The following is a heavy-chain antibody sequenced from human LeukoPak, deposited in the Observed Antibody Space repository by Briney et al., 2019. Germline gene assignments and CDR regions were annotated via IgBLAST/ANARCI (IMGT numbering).Heavy chain of an antibody. CDR1: GDSVSSNSVA. Sequence: SQTLSLTCALSGDSVSSNSVAWNWIRQSPSRGLEWLGRTCYKSKWDTIYAVSMKGRITINPDTSKNQFSLTLSSVTAADTAVYYCARSASTSSRSAFDCWGQGTVVTVSS. J-gene: IGHJ3*01. CDR2: TCYKSKWDT. CDR3: ARSASTSSRSAFDC. D-gene: IGHD2-2*01. V-gene: IGHV6-1*01.